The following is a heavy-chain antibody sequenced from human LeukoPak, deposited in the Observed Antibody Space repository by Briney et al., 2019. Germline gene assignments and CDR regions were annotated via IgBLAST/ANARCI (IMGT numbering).Heavy chain of an antibody. V-gene: IGHV1-69*05. J-gene: IGHJ6*03. Sequence: SVKVSCKASGGTFSSYAISWVRQAPGQGLEWMGRIIPIFGTANYAQKFQGRVTITTDESTSTAYMELSSLRSEDTAVYYCARIRGDNWNRRKYYYYYMDVWGKGTKVTVSS. CDR2: IIPIFGTA. CDR1: GGTFSSYA. CDR3: ARIRGDNWNRRKYYYYYMDV. D-gene: IGHD1-20*01.